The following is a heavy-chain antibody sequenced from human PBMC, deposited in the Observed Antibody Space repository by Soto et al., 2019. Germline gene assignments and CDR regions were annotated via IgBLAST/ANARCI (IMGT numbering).Heavy chain of an antibody. CDR2: IYWDDDK. CDR1: GFSLSTSEVG. CDR3: APGPDIAVTTYWFDH. D-gene: IGHD6-19*01. J-gene: IGHJ5*02. V-gene: IGHV2-5*02. Sequence: QITLKESGPTLVKPTQTLTLTCTFSGFSLSTSEVGVGWIRQPPGKALQWLALIYWDDDKRYSPSLKSRLTITKDTPTNRLVLIMTNMDRVDTATYYCAPGPDIAVTTYWFDHWGQGTLVTVSS.